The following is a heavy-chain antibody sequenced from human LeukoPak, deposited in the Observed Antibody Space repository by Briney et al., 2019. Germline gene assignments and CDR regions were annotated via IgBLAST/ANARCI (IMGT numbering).Heavy chain of an antibody. V-gene: IGHV3-30*18. CDR2: ISHDVKTT. D-gene: IGHD3-10*01. CDR1: GFTFSSYW. CDR3: VKEAYYGWGSSPTFYFDY. J-gene: IGHJ4*02. Sequence: GRSLRLSCAASGFTFSSYWMNWARQAPGKGLEWVAVISHDVKTTYYADSAKGRFTISRDNSRNTVFLQMNRLRPEDTAVYYCVKEAYYGWGSSPTFYFDYWGQGTRVTVSS.